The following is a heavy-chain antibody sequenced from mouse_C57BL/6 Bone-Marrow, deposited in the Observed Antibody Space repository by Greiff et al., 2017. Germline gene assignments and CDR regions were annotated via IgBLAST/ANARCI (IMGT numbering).Heavy chain of an antibody. CDR3: ARHDGFYYYAMDY. J-gene: IGHJ4*01. V-gene: IGHV5-6*01. CDR2: ISSGGSYT. CDR1: GFTFSSYG. D-gene: IGHD2-3*01. Sequence: EVQGVESGGDLVKPGGSLKLSCAASGFTFSSYGMSWVRQTPDKRLEWVATISSGGSYTYYPDSVKGRFTISRDNAKNTLYLQMSSLKSEDTAMYYCARHDGFYYYAMDYWGQGTSVTVSS.